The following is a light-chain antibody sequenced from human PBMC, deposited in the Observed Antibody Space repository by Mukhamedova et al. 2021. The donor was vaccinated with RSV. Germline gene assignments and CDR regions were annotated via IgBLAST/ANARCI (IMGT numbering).Light chain of an antibody. J-gene: IGLJ2*01. CDR3: CSYAGSYRV. CDR2: RNN. V-gene: IGLV1-47*01. Sequence: LTLLIYRNNQRPSGVPDRFSGSKSGTSASLAISGLRSEDEADYYCCSYAGSYRVFGGGTKLT.